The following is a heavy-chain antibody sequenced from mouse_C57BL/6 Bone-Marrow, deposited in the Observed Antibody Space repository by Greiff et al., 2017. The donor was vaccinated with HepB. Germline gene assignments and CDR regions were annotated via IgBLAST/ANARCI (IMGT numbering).Heavy chain of an antibody. CDR1: GFTFSDDG. J-gene: IGHJ4*01. CDR3: ARGGLTYAMDY. V-gene: IGHV5-15*01. CDR2: ISNSAYSI. Sequence: EVQGVESGGGLVQLGGSLKLSCAASGFTFSDDGMAWVRQDPRKGPEWVAFISNSAYSIYYADTVTGRFTISRENAKNTLYLERSRLRAEDTARDDGARGGLTYAMDYWGQGTSVTVSS.